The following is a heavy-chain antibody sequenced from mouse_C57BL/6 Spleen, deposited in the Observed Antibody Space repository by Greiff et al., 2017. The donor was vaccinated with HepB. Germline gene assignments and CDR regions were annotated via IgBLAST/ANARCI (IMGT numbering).Heavy chain of an antibody. Sequence: QVQLKQSGAELVRPGASVKLSCKASGYTFTDYYINWVKQRPGQGLEWIARIYPGSGNTYYNEKFKGKATLTAEKSSSTAYMQLSSLTSEDSAVSFCARRYYYSGSYIDNWGERATLTESS. CDR1: GYTFTDYY. V-gene: IGHV1-76*01. CDR3: ARRYYYSGSYIDN. J-gene: IGHJ2*01. CDR2: IYPGSGNT. D-gene: IGHD1-1*01.